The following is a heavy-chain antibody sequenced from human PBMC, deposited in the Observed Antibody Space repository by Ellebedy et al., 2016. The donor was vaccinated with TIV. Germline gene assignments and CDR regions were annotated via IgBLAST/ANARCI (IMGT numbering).Heavy chain of an antibody. CDR3: TTGAPAAEYNWFDP. Sequence: GGSLRLSCAASGFTFSNAWMNWVRQAPGKGLEWVGRIKSKTDGGTTDYAAPVKGRFTISRDDSKNTLYLQMNSLKTEDTAMYYCTTGAPAAEYNWFDPWGQGTLVTVSS. D-gene: IGHD2-2*01. CDR1: GFTFSNAW. V-gene: IGHV3-15*07. J-gene: IGHJ5*02. CDR2: IKSKTDGGTT.